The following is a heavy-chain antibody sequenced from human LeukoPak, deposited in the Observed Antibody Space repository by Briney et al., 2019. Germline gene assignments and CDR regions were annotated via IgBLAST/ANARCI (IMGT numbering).Heavy chain of an antibody. CDR1: GFTFSRYS. CDR2: ISSSSSYI. V-gene: IGHV3-21*01. CDR3: ARKSGDSNWFDP. Sequence: PGGSLRLSCAASGFTFSRYSMNWVRQAPGKGLEWVSSISSSSSYIYYADSVKGRFTISRDNAKNSLYLQMNSLRAEDTAVYYCARKSGDSNWFDPWGQGTLVTVSS. J-gene: IGHJ5*02. D-gene: IGHD2-21*02.